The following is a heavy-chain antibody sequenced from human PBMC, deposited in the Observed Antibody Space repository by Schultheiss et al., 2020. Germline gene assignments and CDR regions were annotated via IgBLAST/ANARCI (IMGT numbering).Heavy chain of an antibody. CDR3: ARESDGSGSYYNWFDP. CDR1: GYTFTSYY. J-gene: IGHJ5*02. V-gene: IGHV1-46*01. D-gene: IGHD3-10*01. Sequence: VKVSCKASGYTFTSYYMHWVRQAPGQGLEWMGIINPSGGSTSYAQKFQGRVTMTRDTSTSTVYMELSSLRSEDTAVYYCARESDGSGSYYNWFDPWGQGTLVNGYS. CDR2: INPSGGST.